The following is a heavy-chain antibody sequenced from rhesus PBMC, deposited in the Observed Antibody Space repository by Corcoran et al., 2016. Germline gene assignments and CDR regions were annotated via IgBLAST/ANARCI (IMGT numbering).Heavy chain of an antibody. V-gene: IGHV4-169*02. CDR2: IYGSGSST. Sequence: QLQLQESGPGLVKPSETLSVTCAVSGGSISSSYWSWIRQAPGKGLEWIGYIYGSGSSTNYNPSLKSRVTLSVDTAKNQLSLKLSAVTTADTAVYYCAREGGCWGQGALVTVSS. CDR3: AREGGC. CDR1: GGSISSSY. D-gene: IGHD1-44*02. J-gene: IGHJ1*01.